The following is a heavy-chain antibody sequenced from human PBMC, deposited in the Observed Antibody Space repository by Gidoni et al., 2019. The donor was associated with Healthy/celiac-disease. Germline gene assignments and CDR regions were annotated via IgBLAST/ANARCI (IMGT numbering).Heavy chain of an antibody. V-gene: IGHV3-33*01. D-gene: IGHD6-13*01. CDR3: ARGRIAAAGILVY. J-gene: IGHJ4*02. Sequence: LEWVAVIWYDGSNKYSADSVKGRFTISRDNSKNTLYLQLNSLRAEDTAVYYCARGRIAAAGILVYWGQGTLVTVSS. CDR2: IWYDGSNK.